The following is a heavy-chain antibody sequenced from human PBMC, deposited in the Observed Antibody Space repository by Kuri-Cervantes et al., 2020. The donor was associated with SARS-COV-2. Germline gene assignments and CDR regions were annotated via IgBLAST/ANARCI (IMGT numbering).Heavy chain of an antibody. CDR3: AKILTPGYCSGGSCYLGDY. CDR1: GFTFSSYA. V-gene: IGHV3-23*01. D-gene: IGHD2-15*01. J-gene: IGHJ4*02. Sequence: GGSLGLSCAASGFTFSSYAMSWVRQAPGKGLEWVSAISGSGGSTYYADSVKGRFTISRDNSKNTLYLQMNSLRAEDTAVYYCAKILTPGYCSGGSCYLGDYWGQGTLVTVSS. CDR2: ISGSGGST.